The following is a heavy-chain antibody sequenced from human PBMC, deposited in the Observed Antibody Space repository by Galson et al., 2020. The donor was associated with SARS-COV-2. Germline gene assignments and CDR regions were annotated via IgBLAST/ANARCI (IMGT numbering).Heavy chain of an antibody. CDR3: AKTLVGNGGYMDV. J-gene: IGHJ6*03. V-gene: IGHV3-23*01. D-gene: IGHD2-2*01. CDR2: IDSTGGFI. Sequence: QPPGNRLLRVATIDSTGGFIYYQDSVQGRFTISRDNSKDTVFLHMNSLRAEDTAVYHCAKTLVGNGGYMDVWGKGTTVTVSS.